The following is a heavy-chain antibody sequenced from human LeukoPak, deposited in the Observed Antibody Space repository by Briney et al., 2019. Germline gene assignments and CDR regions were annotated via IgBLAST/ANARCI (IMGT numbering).Heavy chain of an antibody. V-gene: IGHV4-4*07. J-gene: IGHJ5*02. CDR1: GGSISSYY. CDR2: IYTSGST. CDR3: ARTIVVVPAAMVWFDP. D-gene: IGHD2-2*01. Sequence: SETLSLTCTVSGGSISSYYWSWIRQPAGKGLEWIGRIYTSGSTNYNPSLKSRVTMSVDTSKNQFSLKLSPVTAADTAVYYCARTIVVVPAAMVWFDPWGQGTLVTVSS.